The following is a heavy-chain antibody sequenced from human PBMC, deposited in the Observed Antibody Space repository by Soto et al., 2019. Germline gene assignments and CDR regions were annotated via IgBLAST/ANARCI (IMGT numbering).Heavy chain of an antibody. Sequence: QVQLQESGPGLVKPSETLSLTCTVSGGSISSYYWSWIRQPPGKGLEWIGYIYYSGSTNYNPSLKSLGSFSVFTSKNQSSLQLSSATAADTAVYYCAREGLDSNSPVWYYYYGMDVWGQGTTVTVSS. CDR1: GGSISSYY. CDR2: IYYSGST. J-gene: IGHJ6*02. CDR3: AREGLDSNSPVWYYYYGMDV. D-gene: IGHD6-6*01. V-gene: IGHV4-59*01.